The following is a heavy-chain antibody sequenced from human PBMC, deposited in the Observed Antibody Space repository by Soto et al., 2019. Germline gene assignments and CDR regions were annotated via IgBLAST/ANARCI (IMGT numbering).Heavy chain of an antibody. CDR2: INKDGGST. Sequence: GSMRLSSPAHVFTVSNYAMDWVRQAPGKGLEYVSAINKDGGSTYYTDSVKGRFTISRDNSKNTLYLQMSSLRAEDTAVYYFAKTISGGYRADYFQHWGQGTLVTVSS. J-gene: IGHJ1*01. V-gene: IGHV3-64D*06. D-gene: IGHD1-26*01. CDR3: AKTISGGYRADYFQH. CDR1: VFTVSNYA.